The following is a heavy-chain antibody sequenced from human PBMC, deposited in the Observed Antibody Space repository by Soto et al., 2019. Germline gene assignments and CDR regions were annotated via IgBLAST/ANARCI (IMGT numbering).Heavy chain of an antibody. Sequence: GGSLRLSCAASGFTFSSYAMSWVRQAPGKGLEWVSAISGSGGSTYYADSVKGRFTISRDNSKNTLYLQMNSLRAEDTAVYYCAKYNWNLPLGYYYYMDVWGKGTTVTVSS. J-gene: IGHJ6*03. D-gene: IGHD1-20*01. V-gene: IGHV3-23*01. CDR1: GFTFSSYA. CDR3: AKYNWNLPLGYYYYMDV. CDR2: ISGSGGST.